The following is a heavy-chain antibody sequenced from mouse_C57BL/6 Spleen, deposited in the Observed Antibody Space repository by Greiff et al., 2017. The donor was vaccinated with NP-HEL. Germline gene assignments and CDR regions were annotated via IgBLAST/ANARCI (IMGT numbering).Heavy chain of an antibody. D-gene: IGHD2-1*01. J-gene: IGHJ2*01. Sequence: QVQLKESGAELVRPGTSVKMSCKASGYTFTNYWIGWAKQRPGHGLEWIGDIYPGGGYTNYNEKFKGKATLTADKSSSTAYMQFSSLTSEDSAIYYCARGGNYYFDDWGQGTTLTVSS. V-gene: IGHV1-63*01. CDR3: ARGGNYYFDD. CDR1: GYTFTNYW. CDR2: IYPGGGYT.